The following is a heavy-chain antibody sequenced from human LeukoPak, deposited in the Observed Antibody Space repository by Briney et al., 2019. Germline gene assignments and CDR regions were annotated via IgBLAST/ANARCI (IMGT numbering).Heavy chain of an antibody. V-gene: IGHV3-7*04. CDR1: GFTFSRYW. Sequence: GGSLRLSCAASGFTFSRYWMSWVRQAPGKGLEWVANINHDGNEKHYVDSVKGRFTMSRGNAKNSLYLQMNGLRAEDTAVYYCARIEAAEDYWGQGTLVTVSS. CDR3: ARIEAAEDY. D-gene: IGHD6-13*01. J-gene: IGHJ4*02. CDR2: INHDGNEK.